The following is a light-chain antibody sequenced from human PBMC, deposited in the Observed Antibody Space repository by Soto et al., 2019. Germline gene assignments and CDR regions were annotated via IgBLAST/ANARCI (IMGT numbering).Light chain of an antibody. J-gene: IGKJ2*01. V-gene: IGKV3-15*01. CDR3: QQSYRWPYS. Sequence: DRVMTQSPVTLSVSPGETATLSCRASQSVSGNLAWLQQKPGQAPRLLIFGASTRATGVPARFSGSGSGTDFTLTSSSLESEDSAVYYCQQSYRWPYSFGQGTRVDIK. CDR2: GAS. CDR1: QSVSGN.